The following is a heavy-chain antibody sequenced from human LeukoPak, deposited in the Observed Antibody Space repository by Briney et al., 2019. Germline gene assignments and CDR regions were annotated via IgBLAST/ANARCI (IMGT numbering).Heavy chain of an antibody. CDR1: GYTFTSYD. CDR3: ARGGGGIAVAGRDFDY. D-gene: IGHD6-19*01. V-gene: IGHV1-8*01. Sequence: ASVKVSCKASGYTFTSYDINWVRQATGQGLEWMGWMNPNSGNTGYAQKFQGRVTMTMNTSITTAYMELSSLRSEDTAVYYCARGGGGIAVAGRDFDYWGQGTLVTVSS. J-gene: IGHJ4*02. CDR2: MNPNSGNT.